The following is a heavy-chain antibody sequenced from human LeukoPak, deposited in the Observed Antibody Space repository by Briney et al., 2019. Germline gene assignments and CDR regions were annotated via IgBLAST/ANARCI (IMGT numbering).Heavy chain of an antibody. CDR1: GGSISSGGYY. CDR3: AKSGLAAAGQRGYFDY. Sequence: SETLSLTCTVSGGSISSGGYYWSWIRQHPGKGLEWIGYIYYSGSTYYNPSLKSRVTISVGTSKNQFSLKLSSVTAADTAVYYCAKSGLAAAGQRGYFDYWGQGTLVTVSS. V-gene: IGHV4-31*03. CDR2: IYYSGST. J-gene: IGHJ4*02. D-gene: IGHD6-13*01.